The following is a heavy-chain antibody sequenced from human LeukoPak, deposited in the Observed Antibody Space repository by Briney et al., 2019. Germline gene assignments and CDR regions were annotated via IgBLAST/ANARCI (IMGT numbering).Heavy chain of an antibody. D-gene: IGHD5-18*01. CDR2: IDPNNGRT. CDR3: ARDRCGYALGCGGRDY. CDR1: EYTFTAYY. V-gene: IGHV1-2*02. J-gene: IGHJ4*02. Sequence: ASVKVSCKASEYTFTAYYIHWVRQAPGQGLEWMGWIDPNNGRTNYAQKFQGRVTMTRDTSISTAYMDLSGLTSDDTAVYYCARDRCGYALGCGGRDYWGQGTQVTVSS.